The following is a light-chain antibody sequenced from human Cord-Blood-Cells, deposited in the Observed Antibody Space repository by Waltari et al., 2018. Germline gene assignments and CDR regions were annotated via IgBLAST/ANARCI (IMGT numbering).Light chain of an antibody. CDR3: QQSYSTLRLT. V-gene: IGKV1-39*01. CDR1: QSISSY. Sequence: DIQMTQSPSSLSASVGDRVTITCRASQSISSYLNWYQQKPGKAPKLLIYAASSLQSGVPSRFSGSGSGTDFTLTIRSLQPEDFATYYCQQSYSTLRLTFGGGTKVEIK. J-gene: IGKJ4*01. CDR2: AAS.